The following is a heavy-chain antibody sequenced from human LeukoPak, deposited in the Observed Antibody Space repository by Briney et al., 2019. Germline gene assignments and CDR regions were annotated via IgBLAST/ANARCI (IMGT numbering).Heavy chain of an antibody. V-gene: IGHV3-48*03. CDR2: ISSSGSTI. Sequence: GGSLRLSCAASGFTFSSYEMNWVRQPPGKGLEWVSYISSSGSTIYYADSVKGRFTISRDNAKNSLYLQMNSLRAEDTAVYYCAREVGATSVGAFDIWGQGTMVTVSS. D-gene: IGHD1-26*01. CDR3: AREVGATSVGAFDI. J-gene: IGHJ3*02. CDR1: GFTFSSYE.